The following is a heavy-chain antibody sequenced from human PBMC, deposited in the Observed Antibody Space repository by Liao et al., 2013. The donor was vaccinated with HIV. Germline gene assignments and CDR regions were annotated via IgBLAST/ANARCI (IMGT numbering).Heavy chain of an antibody. V-gene: IGHV4-39*07. CDR3: ARSGYNSGYGYYFVL. CDR2: IYYSGST. D-gene: IGHD5-18*01. CDR1: GGSISSSSYY. J-gene: IGHJ4*02. Sequence: QLQLQESGPGLVKPSETLSLTCTVSGGSISSSSYYWGWIRQPPGKGLEWIGTIYYSGSTYYNPSLKSRVTISVDTSKNQFSLKLSSVTAADTAVYYCARSGYNSGYGYYFVLLGPREPVGHRLL.